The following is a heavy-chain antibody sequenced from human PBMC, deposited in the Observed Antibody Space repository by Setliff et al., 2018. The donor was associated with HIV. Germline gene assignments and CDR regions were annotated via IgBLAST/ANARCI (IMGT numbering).Heavy chain of an antibody. D-gene: IGHD6-13*01. CDR1: GVSISGYY. CDR3: ATSTICDGCDYYYMDV. J-gene: IGHJ6*03. CDR2: FFTGGDT. Sequence: PSETLSLTCAVSGVSISGYYWTWIRQPAGKGLEWIGRFFTGGDTNYNPSLKSRVTMSVDTSNNEFSLKLTSVTAADTAVYYCATSTICDGCDYYYMDVWGKGTTVTVSS. V-gene: IGHV4-4*07.